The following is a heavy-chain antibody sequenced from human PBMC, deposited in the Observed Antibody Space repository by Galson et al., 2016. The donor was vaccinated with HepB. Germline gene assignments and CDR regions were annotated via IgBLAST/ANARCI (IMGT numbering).Heavy chain of an antibody. CDR2: ISYDGGDK. Sequence: SLRLSCAASGFTFSRYGMHWVRQAPDKGLEWVAVISYDGGDKHYADSVKGRFTVSRDNSKNTLFLQMNSLRVEDTAVYYCAKLDCGRDCPRDDWGQGTQFTVS. J-gene: IGHJ4*02. CDR3: AKLDCGRDCPRDD. V-gene: IGHV3-30*19. D-gene: IGHD2-21*02. CDR1: GFTFSRYG.